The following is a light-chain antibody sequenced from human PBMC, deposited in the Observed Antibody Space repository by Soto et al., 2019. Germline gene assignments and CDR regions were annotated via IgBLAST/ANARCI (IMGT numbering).Light chain of an antibody. J-gene: IGKJ1*01. CDR1: QSSGSW. Sequence: TRMTQSASTLTAYVGDRVTITCRASQSSGSWLAWDQTRPGKAPKLLIYDASSLQSGVPSRFSGSGSGTDFTLTISCLQSEDFATYYCQQYYSFPRTFGQGTKVGI. V-gene: IGKV1-5*01. CDR3: QQYYSFPRT. CDR2: DAS.